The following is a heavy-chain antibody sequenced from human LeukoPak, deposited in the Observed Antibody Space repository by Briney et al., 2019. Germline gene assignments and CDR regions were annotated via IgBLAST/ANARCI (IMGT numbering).Heavy chain of an antibody. CDR1: GGSISSYY. CDR3: ARSYYYDSSGYYYYFDH. V-gene: IGHV4-59*01. J-gene: IGHJ4*02. CDR2: IYYSGST. D-gene: IGHD3-22*01. Sequence: SETLSLTCTVSGGSISSYYWSWIRQPPGKGLEWIGYIYYSGSTNYNPSLKSRVTISVDTSKNQFSLKLSSVTAADTAVYYCARSYYYDSSGYYYYFDHWGQGTLVTVSS.